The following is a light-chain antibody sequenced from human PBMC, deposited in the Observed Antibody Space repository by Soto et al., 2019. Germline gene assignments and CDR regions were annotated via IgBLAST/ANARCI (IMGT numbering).Light chain of an antibody. Sequence: EIVMMQSPATLSVSPGERATLSCRASQSVSSNLVWYQQKPGQAPRLLIYAAATRATGVPARFSGSGSGTEFTLTINSLQSEDFAVYYCQQYNNWVTFGGGTKVEI. CDR2: AAA. J-gene: IGKJ4*01. V-gene: IGKV3-15*01. CDR1: QSVSSN. CDR3: QQYNNWVT.